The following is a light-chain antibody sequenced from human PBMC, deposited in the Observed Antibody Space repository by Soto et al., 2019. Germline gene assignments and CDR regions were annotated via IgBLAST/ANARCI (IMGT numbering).Light chain of an antibody. Sequence: IQLTQSPSSLSASVGDRVTITCRASQGIRNPLAWYQQKPGKGPKLLIYLASTLQSGVPSRFSGSGSGTDFTLTISSLQPEDCATYYGQQVDSYPITFGQGTRLEIK. J-gene: IGKJ5*01. CDR1: QGIRNP. CDR2: LAS. V-gene: IGKV1-9*01. CDR3: QQVDSYPIT.